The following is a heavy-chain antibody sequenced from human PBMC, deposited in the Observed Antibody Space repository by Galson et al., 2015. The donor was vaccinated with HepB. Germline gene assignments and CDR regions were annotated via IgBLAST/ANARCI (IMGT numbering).Heavy chain of an antibody. CDR1: GYTFTELS. J-gene: IGHJ1*01. D-gene: IGHD6-19*01. CDR2: FDPEDGEK. V-gene: IGHV1-24*01. Sequence: SVKVSCKVSGYTFTELSMHWLRQAPGKGLEWLGGFDPEDGEKIYAQNFKGRVTMTGDTSTDTAYMELSSLRSEDTAVYYCATEAVAGRTVNFQHWGQGTLVTVSS. CDR3: ATEAVAGRTVNFQH.